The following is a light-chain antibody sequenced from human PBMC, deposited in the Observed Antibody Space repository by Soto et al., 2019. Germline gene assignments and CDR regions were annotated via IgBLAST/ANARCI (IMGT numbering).Light chain of an antibody. J-gene: IGKJ1*01. CDR2: GAS. V-gene: IGKV3-20*01. CDR3: QKYGDSPPWT. Sequence: EIVLTQSPGTLSLSPGEGATLSCRDSQSVTSNYLAWYQQKPGQAPRLLIYGASNRATGIPDRFSGSGSGTDFTLTISRLEPEDFAVYYCQKYGDSPPWTFGQGTKVDIK. CDR1: QSVTSNY.